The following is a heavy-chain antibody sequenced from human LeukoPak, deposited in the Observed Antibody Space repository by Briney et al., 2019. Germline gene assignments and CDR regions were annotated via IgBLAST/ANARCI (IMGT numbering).Heavy chain of an antibody. V-gene: IGHV3-21*01. J-gene: IGHJ4*02. CDR3: ARARWLIVDY. CDR1: GFTFSSYS. Sequence: GGSLRLSCAASGFTFSSYSMNWVRQAPGKGLEWVSSISSSSSYIYYAGSVKGRFTISRDNAKNSLYLQMNSLRAEDTAVYYCARARWLIVDYWGQGTLVTVSS. CDR2: ISSSSSYI. D-gene: IGHD6-19*01.